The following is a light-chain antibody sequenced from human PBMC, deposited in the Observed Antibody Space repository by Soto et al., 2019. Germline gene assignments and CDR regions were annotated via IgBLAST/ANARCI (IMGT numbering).Light chain of an antibody. CDR3: QQSSTPPRT. CDR1: QTINNY. CDR2: AAS. V-gene: IGKV1-39*01. Sequence: DIQMTQSPSSLSASVGDRVTITCRTSQTINNYLNWYQQKPGKAPRLLIYAASTLQSGVPSRFTGSGSGTDFTLTISSLQPEDFATYYCQQSSTPPRTVGQGTNVEIK. J-gene: IGKJ1*01.